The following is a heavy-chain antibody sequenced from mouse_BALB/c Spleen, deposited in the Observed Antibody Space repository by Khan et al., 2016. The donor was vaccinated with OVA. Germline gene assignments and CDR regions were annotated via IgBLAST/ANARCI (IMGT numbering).Heavy chain of an antibody. CDR2: IDPPNDDS. Sequence: EVQLQQSGAELVKPGASVKLSCSASGFNIKDTYIHWMKQRPEQGLEWIGRIDPPNDDSKFGPKFQAKATFTADTSSNTAYLQLSSQTSEDSAVYYRATLYGNPFAFWGQGTLVSVSA. CDR3: ATLYGNPFAF. D-gene: IGHD2-1*01. J-gene: IGHJ3*01. CDR1: GFNIKDTY. V-gene: IGHV14-3*02.